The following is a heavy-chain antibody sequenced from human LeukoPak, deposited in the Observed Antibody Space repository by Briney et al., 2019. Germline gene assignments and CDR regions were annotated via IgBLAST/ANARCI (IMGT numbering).Heavy chain of an antibody. J-gene: IGHJ5*02. CDR1: GFTFSNAW. V-gene: IGHV3-15*01. CDR2: IKSKTDGGTT. D-gene: IGHD3-3*01. Sequence: PGGSLRLSCAASGFTFSNAWMSWVRQAPGKGLEWVGRIKSKTDGGTTDYAAPVKGRFTISRDDSKNTLYLQMNSLKTEDTAVYYCTTDRGDFWSGSQLFDPWGQGTLVTVSS. CDR3: TTDRGDFWSGSQLFDP.